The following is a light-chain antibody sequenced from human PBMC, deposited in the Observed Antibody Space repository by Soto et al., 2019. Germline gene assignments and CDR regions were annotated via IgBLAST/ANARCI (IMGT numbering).Light chain of an antibody. V-gene: IGKV1-39*01. CDR2: AAT. Sequence: DIQMTQSPSSLSASVGDRVTITCRASQKITTYLNWYQQRPGKAPSLLIYAATYLRNGVPSRFSDSGSGTDFTLTINGLQPDDFATYFCHQIHTTPWTFGQGTKVDIK. CDR3: HQIHTTPWT. CDR1: QKITTY. J-gene: IGKJ1*01.